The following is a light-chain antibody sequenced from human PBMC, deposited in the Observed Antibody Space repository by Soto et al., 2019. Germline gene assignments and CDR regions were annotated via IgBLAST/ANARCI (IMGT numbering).Light chain of an antibody. CDR1: QTINSY. V-gene: IGKV1-39*01. CDR2: NSS. J-gene: IGKJ3*01. CDR3: QLGGG. Sequence: IQMTQSPSSLAASVGDRVTITCRASQTINSYLHWYQQKPGKAPKLLIYNSSNLQSGVPSRYSGSVCGTDFTLTISALQPEVFATCYCQLGGGFGARTKVDIK.